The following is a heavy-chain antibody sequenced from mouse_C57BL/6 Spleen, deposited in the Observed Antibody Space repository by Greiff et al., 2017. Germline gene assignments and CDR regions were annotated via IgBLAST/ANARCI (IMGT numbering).Heavy chain of an antibody. CDR1: GYTFTSYW. V-gene: IGHV1-64*01. D-gene: IGHD2-1*01. CDR2: IHPNSGST. J-gene: IGHJ3*01. Sequence: QVQLQQPGAELVKPGASVKLSCKASGYTFTSYWMHWVKQRPGQGLEWIGMIHPNSGSTNYNEKFKSKATLTVDKSSSTAYMQLSSLTSEDSAVYYCACARGYGNYFWFAYWGQGTLVTVAA. CDR3: ACARGYGNYFWFAY.